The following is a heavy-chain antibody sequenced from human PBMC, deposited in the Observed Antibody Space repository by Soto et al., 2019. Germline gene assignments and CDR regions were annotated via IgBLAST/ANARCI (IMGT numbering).Heavy chain of an antibody. CDR2: TSGYNGDT. J-gene: IGHJ6*02. CDR1: GYTFTRYG. CDR3: AKNGHPPYYYYCLDV. V-gene: IGHV1-18*01. D-gene: IGHD2-8*01. Sequence: QGHLVQSEAEVKKSGASVKVSCKASGYTFTRYGISWVRQAPGQGLEWMGWTSGYNGDTNYAQKCQGRVSMTIYTSTTTAYMELRSLTSDDTAVYYCAKNGHPPYYYYCLDVWGQGTKVTVSS.